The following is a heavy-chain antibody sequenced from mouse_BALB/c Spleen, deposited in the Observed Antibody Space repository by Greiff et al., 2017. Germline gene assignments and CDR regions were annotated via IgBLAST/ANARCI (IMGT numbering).Heavy chain of an antibody. CDR1: GYTFTSYY. Sequence: QVQLQQSGPELVKPGASVRLSCKASGYTFTSYYIYWVKQRPGQGLEWIGWIYPGNVNTKYNEKFKGKATLTADKSSSTAYMQLSSLTSEDSAVYCYERCTTEHYYAMEYWGEGTSGTVSS. J-gene: IGHJ4*01. CDR3: ERCTTEHYYAMEY. V-gene: IGHV1S56*01. CDR2: IYPGNVNT. D-gene: IGHD1-1*01.